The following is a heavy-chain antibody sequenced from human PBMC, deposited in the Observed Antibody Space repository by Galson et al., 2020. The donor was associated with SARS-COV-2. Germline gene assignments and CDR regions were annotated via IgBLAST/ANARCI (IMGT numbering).Heavy chain of an antibody. V-gene: IGHV6-1*01. D-gene: IGHD1-26*01. CDR2: TYYRSKWYN. CDR1: GDSVPNNGAA. Sequence: SQTLSLTCAISGDSVPNNGAAWNWIRQSPSRGLEWLGRTYYRSKWYNDFAVSVKSRITINSDTSKNQFSLQLNSVTPEDTAVYYCAREPPSGSYYTYFDYWGQGTLVTVSS. CDR3: AREPPSGSYYTYFDY. J-gene: IGHJ4*02.